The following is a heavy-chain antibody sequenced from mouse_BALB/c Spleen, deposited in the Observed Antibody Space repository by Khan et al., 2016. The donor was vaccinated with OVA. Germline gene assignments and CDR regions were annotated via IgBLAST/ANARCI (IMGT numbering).Heavy chain of an antibody. Sequence: EVQLQESGPGLVKPSQSLTLTCTVTGYSITSDYAWNWIRQFPGSKLEWMGYIHYSGSTSYNPSLKSRISITRDTSKNQFFLQLNSVTTEDTATYDCARRSVWGAGTTVTVSS. J-gene: IGHJ1*01. CDR2: IHYSGST. CDR1: GYSITSDYA. V-gene: IGHV3-2*02. CDR3: ARRSV.